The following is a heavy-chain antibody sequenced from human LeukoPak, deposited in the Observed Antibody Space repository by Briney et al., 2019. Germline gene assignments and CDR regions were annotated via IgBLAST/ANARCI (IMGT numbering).Heavy chain of an antibody. J-gene: IGHJ4*02. CDR3: AKADGSYKTLIDY. D-gene: IGHD3-10*01. CDR2: ISGSGSST. Sequence: PGGSLRLSCADSGFTLSICAMKWVRQAPGKGLEWVSGISGSGSSTYYADSVKGRFTISRDSSKNTVYLQMNSLRAEDTARYYCAKADGSYKTLIDYWGQGTLVTVSS. CDR1: GFTLSICA. V-gene: IGHV3-23*01.